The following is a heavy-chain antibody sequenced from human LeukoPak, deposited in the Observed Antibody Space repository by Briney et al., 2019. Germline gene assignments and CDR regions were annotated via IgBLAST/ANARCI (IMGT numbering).Heavy chain of an antibody. V-gene: IGHV3-21*01. CDR2: ISSSSHYI. Sequence: GGSLRLSCPASGFTFSSHSMNWVRQAPGKGLEWVSFISSSSHYIYYADSVEGRFTISRDNAKNSLYLQMNSLRAEDTAVYYCARAGYDILTGYSYYFDYWGQGTLVTVSS. CDR1: GFTFSSHS. CDR3: ARAGYDILTGYSYYFDY. D-gene: IGHD3-9*01. J-gene: IGHJ4*02.